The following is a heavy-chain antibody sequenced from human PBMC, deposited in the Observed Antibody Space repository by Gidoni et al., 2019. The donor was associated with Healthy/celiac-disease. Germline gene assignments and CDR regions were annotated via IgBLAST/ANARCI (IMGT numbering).Heavy chain of an antibody. CDR2: RWYDGSNK. CDR1: GFTFSSYG. CDR3: ARDSGGDPDPDYFDY. J-gene: IGHJ4*02. Sequence: QVQLVESGGGVVQPGRSRRLSCAASGFTFSSYGMHWVRQAPGKGLEWVAVRWYDGSNKYYADSVKGRFTISRDNSKNTLYLQMNSLRAEDTAVYYCARDSGGDPDPDYFDYWGQGTLVTVSS. V-gene: IGHV3-33*01. D-gene: IGHD3-10*01.